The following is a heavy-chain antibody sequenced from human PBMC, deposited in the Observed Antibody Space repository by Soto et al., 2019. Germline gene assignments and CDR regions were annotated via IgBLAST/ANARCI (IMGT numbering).Heavy chain of an antibody. CDR2: FDPEDGET. CDR1: GYTITDLS. Sequence: ASVKVSCKISGYTITDLSVHWVRQAPGRGLEWMGGFDPEDGETIYAQKFQGRVTMTEDTSTDTAYMELSSLRSEDTAVYYCATGNAVSLNYYGMDVWGQGTTVTVSS. J-gene: IGHJ6*02. CDR3: ATGNAVSLNYYGMDV. V-gene: IGHV1-24*01. D-gene: IGHD1-1*01.